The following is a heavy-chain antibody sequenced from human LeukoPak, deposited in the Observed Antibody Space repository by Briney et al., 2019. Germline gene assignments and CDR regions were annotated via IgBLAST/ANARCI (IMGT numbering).Heavy chain of an antibody. CDR1: GGSFSGYY. V-gene: IGHV4-34*01. D-gene: IGHD6-6*01. Sequence: SETPSLTCAVYGGSFSGYYWSWIRQPPGKGLEWIGEINHSGSTNYNPSLKSRVTISVDTSKNQFSLKLSSVTAADTAVYYCARGRGIAARRGGYYYYYMDVWGKGTTVTVSS. J-gene: IGHJ6*03. CDR2: INHSGST. CDR3: ARGRGIAARRGGYYYYYMDV.